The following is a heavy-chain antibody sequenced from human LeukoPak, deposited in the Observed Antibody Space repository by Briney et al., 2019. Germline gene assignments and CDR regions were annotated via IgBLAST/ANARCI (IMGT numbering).Heavy chain of an antibody. CDR1: GFTFHDHA. CDR3: ARGLGDI. Sequence: GGSLRLSCAASGFTFHDHAMHWVRQAPGKGLEWVSGIFWNSGNTGYADSVKGRFTISRDNAKNSLYLQMNSLRAEDTAVYYCARGLGDIWGQGTMVTVSS. J-gene: IGHJ3*02. V-gene: IGHV3-9*01. CDR2: IFWNSGNT. D-gene: IGHD6-19*01.